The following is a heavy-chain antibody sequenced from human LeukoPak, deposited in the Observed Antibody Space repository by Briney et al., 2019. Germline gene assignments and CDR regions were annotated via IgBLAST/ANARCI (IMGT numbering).Heavy chain of an antibody. Sequence: GGSLRLSCAASGFTFSSYAMSWVRQAPGKGLEWDSAISGSGGSTYYADSVKGRFTISRDNSKNTLYLQMNSLRAEDTAVYYCAGLSLYGWTGFPLDYWGQGTLVTVSS. V-gene: IGHV3-23*01. CDR3: AGLSLYGWTGFPLDY. D-gene: IGHD6-19*01. J-gene: IGHJ4*02. CDR2: ISGSGGST. CDR1: GFTFSSYA.